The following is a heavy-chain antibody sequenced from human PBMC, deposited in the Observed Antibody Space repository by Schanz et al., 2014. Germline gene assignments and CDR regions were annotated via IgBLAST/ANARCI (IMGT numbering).Heavy chain of an antibody. V-gene: IGHV3-30*18. CDR2: ISYHGSER. CDR3: AKDPHKDYGGKPQTFDI. D-gene: IGHD4-17*01. Sequence: QVQLVESGGGVVRPGRSLRLSCAASGFTFSNYGMHWVRQAPGKGLEWVAVISYHGSERYYADSVKGRFTISRDNSKNTLYLQMNSLRTEDTAVYFCAKDPHKDYGGKPQTFDIWGQGTMVTVSS. J-gene: IGHJ3*02. CDR1: GFTFSNYG.